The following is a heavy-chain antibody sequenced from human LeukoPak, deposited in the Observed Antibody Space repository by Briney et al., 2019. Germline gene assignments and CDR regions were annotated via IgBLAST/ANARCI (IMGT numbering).Heavy chain of an antibody. Sequence: GASVKVSCKASGYTFTGYYMHWMRQAPGQGLEWMGWINPNSGGTNYAQKFQGRVTMTRDTSISTAYMELSRLRSDDTAVYYCARATYSSDWGYYYYYMDVWGKGTTVTVSS. V-gene: IGHV1-2*02. CDR1: GYTFTGYY. J-gene: IGHJ6*03. D-gene: IGHD6-19*01. CDR2: INPNSGGT. CDR3: ARATYSSDWGYYYYYMDV.